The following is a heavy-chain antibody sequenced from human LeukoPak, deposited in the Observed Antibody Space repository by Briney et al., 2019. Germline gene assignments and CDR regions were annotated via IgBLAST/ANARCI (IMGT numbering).Heavy chain of an antibody. CDR2: INWNGGST. CDR3: VRDYCGGDCYPFDY. Sequence: GGSLRLSCAVSGFTFGDYGMSWVRQAPGKGLEWVSGINWNGGSTGYADSVKGGFTISRDNAKKSLHLKMNSLRGEDTAFCYCVRDYCGGDCYPFDYWGQGTLVTVSS. V-gene: IGHV3-20*04. J-gene: IGHJ4*02. CDR1: GFTFGDYG. D-gene: IGHD2-21*02.